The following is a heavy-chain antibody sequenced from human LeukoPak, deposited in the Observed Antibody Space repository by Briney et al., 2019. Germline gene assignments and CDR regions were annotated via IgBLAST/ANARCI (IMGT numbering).Heavy chain of an antibody. D-gene: IGHD2-8*02. Sequence: SETLSLTCTVSGGSISSYYWSWIRQPAGKGLEWIGRIYTSGSTNYNPSLKSRVTMSVDTSKNQFSLKLSSVAAADTAVYYCARRYTVCERGECHMLFDYWGQGTLVTVSS. V-gene: IGHV4-4*07. CDR1: GGSISSYY. J-gene: IGHJ4*02. CDR3: ARRYTVCERGECHMLFDY. CDR2: IYTSGST.